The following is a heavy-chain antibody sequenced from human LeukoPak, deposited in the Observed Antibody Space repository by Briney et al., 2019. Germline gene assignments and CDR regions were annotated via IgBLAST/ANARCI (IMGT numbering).Heavy chain of an antibody. D-gene: IGHD4-17*01. CDR3: AKDSGAYGPDY. V-gene: IGHV1-46*01. CDR1: GYTFTTYG. Sequence: ASVKVSCTSSGYTFTTYGITWVRQAPGQGLEWMGQVSPSGATTYAQKFRGRVIMTRDTSTSTLNMELSDLTSEDTAVYHCAKDSGAYGPDYWGQGTLLTVSS. J-gene: IGHJ4*02. CDR2: VSPSGAT.